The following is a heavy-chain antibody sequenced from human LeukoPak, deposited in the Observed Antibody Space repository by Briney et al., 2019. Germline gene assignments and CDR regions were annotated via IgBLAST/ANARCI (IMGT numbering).Heavy chain of an antibody. J-gene: IGHJ6*02. CDR1: GFTLSSYG. CDR2: ISYDGSNK. D-gene: IGHD2-21*02. Sequence: SLRLSCAASGFTLSSYGMHWVRQAPGKGLEWVAVISYDGSNKYYADSVKGRFTISRDNSKNTLYLRMNSLRAEDTAVYYCAKDIAYCGGDCYSGYYGMDVWGQGTTVTVSS. V-gene: IGHV3-30*18. CDR3: AKDIAYCGGDCYSGYYGMDV.